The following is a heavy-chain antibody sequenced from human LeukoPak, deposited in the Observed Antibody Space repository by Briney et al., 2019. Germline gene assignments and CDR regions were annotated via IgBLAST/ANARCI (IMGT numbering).Heavy chain of an antibody. V-gene: IGHV1-8*01. CDR2: MNPNSGNT. CDR3: ARRTYYYDSSGYYIDC. Sequence: ASVKVSCKASGYTFTSYDINWVRQAPGQGLEWMGWMNPNSGNTGYAQKFQGRVTMTRNTSISTAYMELSSLRSEDTAVYYCARRTYYYDSSGYYIDCWGQGTLVTVSS. D-gene: IGHD3-22*01. CDR1: GYTFTSYD. J-gene: IGHJ4*02.